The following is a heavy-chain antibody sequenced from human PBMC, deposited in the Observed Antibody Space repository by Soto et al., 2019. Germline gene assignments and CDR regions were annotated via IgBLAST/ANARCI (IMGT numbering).Heavy chain of an antibody. D-gene: IGHD6-6*01. Sequence: QVQLVESGGGVVQPGRSLRLSCAASGFTFSSYGMHWVRQAPGKGLEWVAGMSNDGTNKYYTDSVKGRFTISRDNSNNTLYLPMNSLRAEDTAVYYCAKGKYSTSSTFDYWDQGTLVIVFS. CDR2: MSNDGTNK. CDR3: AKGKYSTSSTFDY. V-gene: IGHV3-30*18. J-gene: IGHJ4*02. CDR1: GFTFSSYG.